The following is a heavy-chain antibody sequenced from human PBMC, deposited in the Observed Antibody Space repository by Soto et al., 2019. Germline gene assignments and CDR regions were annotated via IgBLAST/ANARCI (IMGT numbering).Heavy chain of an antibody. Sequence: EVQLVESGGGLVQPGGSLRLSCATSGITFSDHDMDWVRQAPGKGLEWLGRSRSRADNYATDYAASVRGRFTFSRDDSKTSLSLQMRSRKTGATAMYYCVLCVRGPITYWGQGTLVTVSS. V-gene: IGHV3-72*01. CDR2: SRSRADNYAT. CDR1: GITFSDHD. CDR3: VLCVRGPITY. J-gene: IGHJ4*02. D-gene: IGHD3-10*02.